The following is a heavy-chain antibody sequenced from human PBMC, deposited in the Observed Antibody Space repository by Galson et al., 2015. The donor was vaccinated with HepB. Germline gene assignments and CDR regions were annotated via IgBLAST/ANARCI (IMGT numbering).Heavy chain of an antibody. CDR3: APLGGWGSYMAFDI. V-gene: IGHV3-11*01. D-gene: IGHD1-26*01. Sequence: SLRLSCAASGFTFSDYYMSWLRQAPGKGLEWVPYISSSGSTIYYADSVKGRFTISRDNAKNSLYLQMNSLRAEDTAVYYCAPLGGWGSYMAFDIWGQGTMVTVSS. CDR2: ISSSGSTI. CDR1: GFTFSDYY. J-gene: IGHJ3*02.